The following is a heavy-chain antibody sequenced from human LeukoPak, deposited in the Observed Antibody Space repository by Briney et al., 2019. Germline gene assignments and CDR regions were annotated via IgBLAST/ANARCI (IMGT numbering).Heavy chain of an antibody. CDR2: IYHSGST. V-gene: IGHV4-38-2*02. CDR3: ARAQDWFDP. J-gene: IGHJ5*02. Sequence: SETLSVTCTVSGYSISSGYYWGWIRQPPGKGLEWIGSIYHSGSTYYNPSLKSRVTISVDTSKNQFSLKLSSVTAADTAVYYCARAQDWFDPWGQGTLVTVSS. CDR1: GYSISSGYY.